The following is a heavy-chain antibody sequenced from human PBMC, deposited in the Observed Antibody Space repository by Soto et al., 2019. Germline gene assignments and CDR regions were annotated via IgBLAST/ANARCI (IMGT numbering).Heavy chain of an antibody. Sequence: QVQLVQSGAEVKKPGASVKVSCKASGYTFTGYYMHWVRQAPGQGLEWMGWINPNSGGTNYAQKFQGRVTMTRDTSIGTAYMELSRLRSDDTAVYYCASHGELLSPSDRYYYYGMDVWGQGTTFTVSS. J-gene: IGHJ6*02. D-gene: IGHD3-10*01. CDR3: ASHGELLSPSDRYYYYGMDV. V-gene: IGHV1-2*02. CDR1: GYTFTGYY. CDR2: INPNSGGT.